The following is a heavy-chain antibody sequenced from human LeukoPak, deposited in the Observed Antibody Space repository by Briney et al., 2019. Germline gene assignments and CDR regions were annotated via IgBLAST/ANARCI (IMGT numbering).Heavy chain of an antibody. J-gene: IGHJ5*02. D-gene: IGHD3-22*01. Sequence: SETLSLTCTVSGYSTSSGDYWGWIRQPPGKGLEWIGSIYHSGRTYYNPSLKSRVTISVDTSKNQFSLKLSSVTAADTAVYYCAREGNYCDSSGSIDPWGQGTLVTVSS. CDR1: GYSTSSGDY. CDR2: IYHSGRT. V-gene: IGHV4-38-2*02. CDR3: AREGNYCDSSGSIDP.